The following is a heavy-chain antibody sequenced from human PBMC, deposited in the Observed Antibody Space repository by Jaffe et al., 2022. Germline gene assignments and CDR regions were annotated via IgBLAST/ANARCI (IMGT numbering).Heavy chain of an antibody. CDR2: IRYDGSNK. V-gene: IGHV3-30*02. Sequence: QVQLVESGGGVVQPGGSLRLSCAASGFTFSSYGMHWVRQAPGKGLEWVAFIRYDGSNKYYADSVKGRFTISRDNSKNTLYLQMNSLRAEDTAVYYCAKDSGYSSSWSNAEYFQHWGQGTLVTVSS. CDR1: GFTFSSYG. CDR3: AKDSGYSSSWSNAEYFQH. D-gene: IGHD6-13*01. J-gene: IGHJ1*01.